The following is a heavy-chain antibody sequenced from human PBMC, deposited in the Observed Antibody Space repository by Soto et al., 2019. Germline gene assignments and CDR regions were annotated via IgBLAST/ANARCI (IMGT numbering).Heavy chain of an antibody. CDR1: GGTFSSYA. J-gene: IGHJ5*02. CDR2: IIAYSGTT. Sequence: ASVKVSCKATGGTFSSYAISWVRQAPGQGLEWMGWIIAYSGTTNYAQKLQGRVTMTADTSTSTAYMELRSLRSDDTAVYYCARVYSKGDFEWLDPWGQGTLVTVSS. V-gene: IGHV1-18*01. D-gene: IGHD2-21*02. CDR3: ARVYSKGDFEWLDP.